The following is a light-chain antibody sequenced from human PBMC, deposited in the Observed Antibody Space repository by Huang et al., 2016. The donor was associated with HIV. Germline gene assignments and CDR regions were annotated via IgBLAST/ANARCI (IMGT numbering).Light chain of an antibody. CDR3: QQRSNWPLT. CDR2: DAS. Sequence: EIVLTQSPVTLSLSPGERATLSCRASQSVSRYLAWYQQKRGQAPRLLIYDASNRATGIPGRFSGSGSGTDFTLTISSLEPEDFAVYYCQQRSNWPLTFGGGTKVEIK. V-gene: IGKV3-11*01. CDR1: QSVSRY. J-gene: IGKJ4*01.